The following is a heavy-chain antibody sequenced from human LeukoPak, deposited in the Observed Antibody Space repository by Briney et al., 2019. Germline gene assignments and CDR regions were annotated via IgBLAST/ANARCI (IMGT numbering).Heavy chain of an antibody. CDR2: ISGSGGNT. Sequence: GGSLRISCAASGFTFGSYAMNWVRQGPEKGLEWVSAISGSGGNTYYVDSVKGRFTISRDNSKNTLYLQMNFLRAEDTAVYYCAKGPAARPDYWGQGTLVTVSS. CDR1: GFTFGSYA. CDR3: AKGPAARPDY. J-gene: IGHJ4*02. D-gene: IGHD6-13*01. V-gene: IGHV3-23*01.